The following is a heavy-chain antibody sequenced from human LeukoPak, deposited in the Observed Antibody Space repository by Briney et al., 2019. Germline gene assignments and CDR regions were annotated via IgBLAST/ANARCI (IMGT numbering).Heavy chain of an antibody. J-gene: IGHJ4*02. V-gene: IGHV4-61*02. CDR2: IYTSGST. Sequence: SETLSLTCTVSGGSISSGSYYWSWIRQPAGKGLEWIVRIYTSGSTNYNPSLKSRVTISVDTSKNQFSLKLSSVTAADTAVYYCARSRVFAQYYYGSGSTNFDYWGQGTLVTVSS. D-gene: IGHD3-10*01. CDR1: GGSISSGSYY. CDR3: ARSRVFAQYYYGSGSTNFDY.